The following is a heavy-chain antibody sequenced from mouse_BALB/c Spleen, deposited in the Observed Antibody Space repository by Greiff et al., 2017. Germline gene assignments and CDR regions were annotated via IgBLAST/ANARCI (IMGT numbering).Heavy chain of an antibody. Sequence: VQLQQPGAELVKPGASVKLSCKASGYTFTSYYMYWVKQRPGQGLEWIGGINPSNGGTNFNEKFKSKATLTVDKSSSTAYMQLSSLTSEDSAVYYCTREGLLRSHYYAMDYWGQGTSVTVSS. V-gene: IGHV1S81*02. D-gene: IGHD1-1*01. J-gene: IGHJ4*01. CDR3: TREGLLRSHYYAMDY. CDR1: GYTFTSYY. CDR2: INPSNGGT.